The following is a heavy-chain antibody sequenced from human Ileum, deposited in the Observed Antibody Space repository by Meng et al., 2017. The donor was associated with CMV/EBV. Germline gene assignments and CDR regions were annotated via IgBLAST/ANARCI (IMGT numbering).Heavy chain of an antibody. CDR2: ISAYNGNT. CDR1: GYTFTSDG. V-gene: IGHV1-18*01. D-gene: IGHD6-13*01. Sequence: KGSGYTFTSDGISWVREAPGQGLEWMGWISAYNGNTNYAQKLQGRVTMTTDTSMSTAYMELRSLRSDDTAVYYCARAKEYSSSWFDYWGQGTLVTVSS. CDR3: ARAKEYSSSWFDY. J-gene: IGHJ4*02.